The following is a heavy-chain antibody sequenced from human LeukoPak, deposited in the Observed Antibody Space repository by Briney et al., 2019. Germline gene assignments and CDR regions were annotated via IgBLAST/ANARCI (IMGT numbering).Heavy chain of an antibody. CDR2: TSGSGGST. V-gene: IGHV3-23*01. J-gene: IGHJ4*02. Sequence: GGSLRLSCAASGFTFSNYGMNWVRQAPGRGLEWVSGTSGSGGSTYYADSVKGRFTISRDNSKYTLYLQVNSLRAEDTAIYYCAKQLGYCSDGSCYFPYWGQGTLVTVSS. D-gene: IGHD2-15*01. CDR1: GFTFSNYG. CDR3: AKQLGYCSDGSCYFPY.